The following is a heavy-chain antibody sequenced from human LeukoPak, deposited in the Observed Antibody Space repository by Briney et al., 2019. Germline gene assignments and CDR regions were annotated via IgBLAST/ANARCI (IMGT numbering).Heavy chain of an antibody. D-gene: IGHD3-3*01. V-gene: IGHV4-34*01. CDR3: ARARSAALGYYDFWSGYYPNFDY. J-gene: IGHJ4*02. CDR1: GGSFSGYY. Sequence: SETLSLTCAVYGGSFSGYYWSWIRQPPGKGLGWIGEINHSGSTNYNPSLKSRVTISVDTSKNQFSLKLSSVTAADTAVYYCARARSAALGYYDFWSGYYPNFDYWGQGTLVTVSS. CDR2: INHSGST.